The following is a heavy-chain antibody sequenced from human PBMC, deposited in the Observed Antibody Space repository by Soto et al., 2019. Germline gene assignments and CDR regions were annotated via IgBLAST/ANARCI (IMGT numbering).Heavy chain of an antibody. CDR1: GGTVASSHW. Sequence: QVQLQESGPRLVKPSGSLSLTCGVSGGTVASSHWWSWVRQSPGGGLEWIGNVYHTGDTNLNPSLQSRVTISVDKSNNPFSLRLNSLTAADTAVYFCAREIVTAGGNNYFDPWGPGTLVTVSS. CDR2: VYHTGDT. J-gene: IGHJ5*02. V-gene: IGHV4-4*02. CDR3: AREIVTAGGNNYFDP. D-gene: IGHD2-21*02.